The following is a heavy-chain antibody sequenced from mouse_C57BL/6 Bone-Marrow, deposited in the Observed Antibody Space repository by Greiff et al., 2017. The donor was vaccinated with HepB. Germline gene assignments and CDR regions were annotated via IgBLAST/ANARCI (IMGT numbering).Heavy chain of an antibody. CDR2: IYPRSGNT. CDR3: ARVYYDYDVDYFDY. J-gene: IGHJ2*01. D-gene: IGHD2-4*01. CDR1: GYTFTSYG. Sequence: VQLQQSGAELARPGASVKLSCKASGYTFTSYGISWVKQRTGQGLEWIGEIYPRSGNTYYNEKFKGKATLTADKSSSTAYMELRSLTSEDSAVYFCARVYYDYDVDYFDYWGQGTTLTVSS. V-gene: IGHV1-81*01.